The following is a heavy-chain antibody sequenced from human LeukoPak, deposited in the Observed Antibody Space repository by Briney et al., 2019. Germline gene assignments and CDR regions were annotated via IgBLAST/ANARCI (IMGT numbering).Heavy chain of an antibody. CDR3: ARGQDIVVVVAATDHYYFDY. Sequence: GGSLRLSCAASGFTFSDYYMSWIRQAPGKGLEWVSYISSSSSYTNYADSVKGRFTISRDNAKNSLYLQMNSLRAEDTAVYYCARGQDIVVVVAATDHYYFDYWGQGTLVTVSS. V-gene: IGHV3-11*06. D-gene: IGHD2-15*01. CDR2: ISSSSSYT. J-gene: IGHJ4*02. CDR1: GFTFSDYY.